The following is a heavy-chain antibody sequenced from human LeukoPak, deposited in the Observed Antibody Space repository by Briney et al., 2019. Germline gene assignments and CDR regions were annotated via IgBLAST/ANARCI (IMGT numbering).Heavy chain of an antibody. Sequence: GRSLRLSCAASGFTFSSYGMHWARQAPGKGLEWVAVIWYDGSNKYYADSVKGRFTISRDNSKNTLYLQMNSLRAEDTAVYYCARDQVDYDSSGYLDYWGQGTLVTVSS. CDR2: IWYDGSNK. V-gene: IGHV3-33*01. D-gene: IGHD3-22*01. J-gene: IGHJ4*02. CDR1: GFTFSSYG. CDR3: ARDQVDYDSSGYLDY.